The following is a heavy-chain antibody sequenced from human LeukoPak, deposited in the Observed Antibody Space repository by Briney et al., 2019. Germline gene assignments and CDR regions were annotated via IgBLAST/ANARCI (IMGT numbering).Heavy chain of an antibody. CDR2: VSYLGDDQ. CDR3: AEDRSSGPHYYYGMDV. Sequence: GRSLRLSCAASGFTFSSYGIHWVRQSPGKGLEWVAVVSYLGDDQFYAESVKGRFTISRDNSKKTVFLQMNSLRGEDTAVYYCAEDRSSGPHYYYGMDVWGRGTTVIVSS. J-gene: IGHJ6*02. CDR1: GFTFSSYG. D-gene: IGHD3-22*01. V-gene: IGHV3-30*18.